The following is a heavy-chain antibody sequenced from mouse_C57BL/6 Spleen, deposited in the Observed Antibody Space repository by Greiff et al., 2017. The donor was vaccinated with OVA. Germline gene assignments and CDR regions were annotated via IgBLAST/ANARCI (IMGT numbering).Heavy chain of an antibody. CDR2: INPSSGYT. Sequence: LVESGAALARPGASVQMSCKASGYTFTSYTMHWVKQRPGQGLEWIGYINPSSGYTKYNQKFKDKATLTADKSSSTAYMQLSSLTSEDSAVYYCARDAPITTVIDYWGQGTTLTVSS. V-gene: IGHV1-4*01. CDR1: GYTFTSYT. D-gene: IGHD1-1*01. J-gene: IGHJ2*01. CDR3: ARDAPITTVIDY.